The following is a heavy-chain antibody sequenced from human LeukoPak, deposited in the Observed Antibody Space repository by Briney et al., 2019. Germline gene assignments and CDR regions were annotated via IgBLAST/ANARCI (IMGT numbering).Heavy chain of an antibody. Sequence: ASVKVSCKASGYTFTGYYMHWVRQAPGQGLEWMGWINPNSGGTNYAQKFQGRVTMTRDTSISTAYMELSRLRSDDTAVYYCARGITSSGWYGHDAFDIWGQGTMVTVSS. J-gene: IGHJ3*02. V-gene: IGHV1-2*02. CDR3: ARGITSSGWYGHDAFDI. D-gene: IGHD6-19*01. CDR2: INPNSGGT. CDR1: GYTFTGYY.